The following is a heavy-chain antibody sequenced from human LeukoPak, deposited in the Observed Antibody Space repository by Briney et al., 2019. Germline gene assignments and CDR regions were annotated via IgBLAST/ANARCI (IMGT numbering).Heavy chain of an antibody. CDR3: ARDQIDDYGGKDYYYYGMDV. V-gene: IGHV1-69*13. CDR1: GGTFSSYA. D-gene: IGHD4-23*01. Sequence: ASVKVSCKASGGTFSSYAISWVRQAPGQGLEWMGGIIPIFGTANYAQKFQGRVTITADESTSAAYMELSSLRSEDTAVYYCARDQIDDYGGKDYYYYGMDVWGQGTTVTVSS. CDR2: IIPIFGTA. J-gene: IGHJ6*02.